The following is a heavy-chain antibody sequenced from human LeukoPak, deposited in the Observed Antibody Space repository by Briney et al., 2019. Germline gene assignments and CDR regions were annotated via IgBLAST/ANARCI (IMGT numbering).Heavy chain of an antibody. CDR3: ARDRGLERTIFGVVNAFDI. J-gene: IGHJ3*02. Sequence: SETLSLTCTVSGGSISSYYWSWIRQPAGKGLEWIGRIYTSGSTNYNPSLKSRVTMSVDTSKNQFSLKLSSVTAADTAVYYCARDRGLERTIFGVVNAFDIWGQGTMVTVSS. CDR1: GGSISSYY. V-gene: IGHV4-4*07. D-gene: IGHD3-3*01. CDR2: IYTSGST.